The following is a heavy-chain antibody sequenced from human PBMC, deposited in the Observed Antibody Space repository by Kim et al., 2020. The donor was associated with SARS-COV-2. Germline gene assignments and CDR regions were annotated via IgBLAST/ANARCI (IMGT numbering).Heavy chain of an antibody. D-gene: IGHD3-22*01. CDR2: ISSSSSYI. J-gene: IGHJ3*02. CDR3: ARSLGGITMIVVAPRGAFDI. Sequence: GGSLRLSCAASGFTFSSYSMNWVRQAPGKGLEWVSSISSSSSYIYYADSVKGRFTISRDNAKNSLYLQMNSLRAEDTAVYYCARSLGGITMIVVAPRGAFDIWGQGTMVTVSS. CDR1: GFTFSSYS. V-gene: IGHV3-21*01.